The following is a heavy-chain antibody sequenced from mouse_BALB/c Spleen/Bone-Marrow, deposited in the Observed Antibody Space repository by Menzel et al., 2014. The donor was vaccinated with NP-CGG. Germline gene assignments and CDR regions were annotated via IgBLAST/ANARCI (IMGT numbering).Heavy chain of an antibody. Sequence: EVKLVESGGGLVQPGGSMKLSCVASGFTFSNYWMNWVRQSPEKGLEWVAEIRLKSNNYATHYAESMKGRFSISRDDSKSSVYLQMNSLRAEDTGIYYCTSMRRRGFAYWDQGTLVTVSA. D-gene: IGHD2-3*01. V-gene: IGHV6-6*02. CDR3: TSMRRRGFAY. J-gene: IGHJ3*01. CDR1: GFTFSNYW. CDR2: IRLKSNNYAT.